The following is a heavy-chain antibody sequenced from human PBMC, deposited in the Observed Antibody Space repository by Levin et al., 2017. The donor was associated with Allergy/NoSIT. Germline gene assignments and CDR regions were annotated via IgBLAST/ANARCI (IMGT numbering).Heavy chain of an antibody. CDR2: IEASGGT. J-gene: IGHJ5*02. D-gene: IGHD5-18*01. Sequence: SETLSLTCTVSGDSINNFYWTWIRQPPGKGLEWIGRIEASGGTNYNASPRSRVTLSVDTSKNQFSIALTTLTGGDAAVYDCARDLGYGYATGGCFDPWGQGTLVTVSS. CDR1: GDSINNFY. V-gene: IGHV4-4*07. CDR3: ARDLGYGYATGGCFDP.